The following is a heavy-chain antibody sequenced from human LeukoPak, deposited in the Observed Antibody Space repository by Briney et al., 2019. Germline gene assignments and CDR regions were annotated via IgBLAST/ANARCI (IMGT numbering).Heavy chain of an antibody. CDR2: IYSGGST. CDR3: ARSTAMVSRPTDY. Sequence: GGSLRLSCGTSGFTVSSNYMSWVRQAPGKGLDWVSLIYSGGSTYHADSVKGRFTISRDNAKNSLYLQMNSLRAEDTAVYYCARSTAMVSRPTDYWGQGTLVTVSS. V-gene: IGHV3-66*01. D-gene: IGHD5-18*01. J-gene: IGHJ4*02. CDR1: GFTVSSNY.